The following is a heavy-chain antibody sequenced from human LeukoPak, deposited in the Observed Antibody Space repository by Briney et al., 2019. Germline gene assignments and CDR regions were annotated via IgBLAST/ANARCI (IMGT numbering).Heavy chain of an antibody. Sequence: ASVKVSCKASGYTFTGYYMHWVRQAPGQGLEWMGWINPNSGGTNYAQKFRGRVTMTRDTSISTAYMELSRLRSDDTAVYYCARGDSSGWPAHYWGQGTLVTVSS. V-gene: IGHV1-2*02. J-gene: IGHJ4*02. CDR3: ARGDSSGWPAHY. CDR1: GYTFTGYY. CDR2: INPNSGGT. D-gene: IGHD6-19*01.